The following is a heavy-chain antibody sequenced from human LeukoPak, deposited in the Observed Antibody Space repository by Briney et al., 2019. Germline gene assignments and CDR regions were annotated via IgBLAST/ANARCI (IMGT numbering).Heavy chain of an antibody. V-gene: IGHV4-31*03. CDR1: GGSISSGGYY. J-gene: IGHJ4*02. CDR2: IYYSGST. CDR3: ARAYGAYYDSSGYPVFDY. Sequence: PSETLSLTCTVSGGSISSGGYYWSWIRQHPGKGLEWIGYIYYSGSTYYNPSLKSRVTISVDTSKNQFSLKLSSVTAADTAVYSCARAYGAYYDSSGYPVFDYWGQGTLVTVSS. D-gene: IGHD3-22*01.